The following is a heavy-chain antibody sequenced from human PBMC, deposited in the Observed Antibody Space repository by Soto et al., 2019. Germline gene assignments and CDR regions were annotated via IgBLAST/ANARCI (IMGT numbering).Heavy chain of an antibody. CDR1: GGSVSSGSNY. V-gene: IGHV4-61*01. Sequence: QVQLQESGPGLVKPSETLSLTCTVSGGSVSSGSNYWSWIRQPPGKGLEWIGYICYSGSTNYNPSLKSRVTISVDTSKNQFSLKLSSVTAADTAVYYCARDAYSYGPNVAFDIWGQGTMVTVSS. J-gene: IGHJ3*02. CDR3: ARDAYSYGPNVAFDI. D-gene: IGHD5-18*01. CDR2: ICYSGST.